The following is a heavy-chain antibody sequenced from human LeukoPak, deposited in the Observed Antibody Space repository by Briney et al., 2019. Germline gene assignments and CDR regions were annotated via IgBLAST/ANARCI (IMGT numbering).Heavy chain of an antibody. V-gene: IGHV1-69*04. CDR3: AKEVDDSSGYYLKYYFDY. Sequence: SVKVSCKASGGTFSSYAISWVRQAPGQGLEWMGRIIPILGIANYAQKFQGRVTITADKSTSTAYMELSSLRSEDTAVYYCAKEVDDSSGYYLKYYFDYWGQGTLVTVSS. J-gene: IGHJ4*02. CDR1: GGTFSSYA. D-gene: IGHD3-22*01. CDR2: IIPILGIA.